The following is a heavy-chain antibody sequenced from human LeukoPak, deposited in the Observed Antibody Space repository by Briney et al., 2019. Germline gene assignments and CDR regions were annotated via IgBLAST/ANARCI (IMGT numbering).Heavy chain of an antibody. V-gene: IGHV3-33*08. J-gene: IGHJ3*02. D-gene: IGHD6-19*01. CDR3: ARVAAVAGNIDAFDI. Sequence: GGSLRLSCAASGFTFSDYYMSWIRQAPGKGLEWVAVIWYDGSNKYYADSVKGRFTISRDNSKNTLYLQMNSLRAEDTAVYYCARVAAVAGNIDAFDIWGQGTMVTVSS. CDR2: IWYDGSNK. CDR1: GFTFSDYY.